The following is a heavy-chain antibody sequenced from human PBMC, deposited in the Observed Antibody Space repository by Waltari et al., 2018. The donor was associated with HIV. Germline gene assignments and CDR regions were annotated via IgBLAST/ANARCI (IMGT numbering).Heavy chain of an antibody. J-gene: IGHJ4*02. CDR3: ARGTHSGWAFDY. CDR1: GYTFTTYG. CDR2: VSAYNGNT. D-gene: IGHD6-19*01. Sequence: QVQLVQSGAEVKKPGASVKVSCKASGYTFTTYGITWVRQAPGQGLAWMGWVSAYNGNTNYAQQLQVRVTMTTDTSTNTAYMQLRSLRSDDTAVYYCARGTHSGWAFDYWGQGTLVTVSS. V-gene: IGHV1-18*04.